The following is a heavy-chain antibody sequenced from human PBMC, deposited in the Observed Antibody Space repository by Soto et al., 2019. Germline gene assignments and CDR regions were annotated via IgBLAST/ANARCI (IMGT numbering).Heavy chain of an antibody. CDR3: ARVLTSVTTGELDP. V-gene: IGHV1-2*02. D-gene: IGHD4-17*01. CDR1: GYSFIAYF. Sequence: GASVKVSCKASGYSFIAYFIHWVLQAPGQGFEWVGWINPNNGATNIARKFQGRVTMTRDTSISTAYMEVSRLRSDDTAVFYCARVLTSVTTGELDPWGQGTLVTVSS. CDR2: INPNNGAT. J-gene: IGHJ5*02.